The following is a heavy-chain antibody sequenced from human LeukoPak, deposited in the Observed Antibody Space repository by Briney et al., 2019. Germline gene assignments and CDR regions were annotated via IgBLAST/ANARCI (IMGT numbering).Heavy chain of an antibody. J-gene: IGHJ4*02. CDR1: GYTFTSSG. CDR2: ISAYNGNT. V-gene: IGHV1-18*01. D-gene: IGHD6-6*01. CDR3: ARIQSRIIAARPGNPAFDY. Sequence: GASVKVSCKASGYTFTSSGISWVRQAPGQGLEWMGWISAYNGNTEYAQKLQGRITVTTDTSTSTAYMELRSLRSDDTAVYYCARIQSRIIAARPGNPAFDYWGRGTLVTVSS.